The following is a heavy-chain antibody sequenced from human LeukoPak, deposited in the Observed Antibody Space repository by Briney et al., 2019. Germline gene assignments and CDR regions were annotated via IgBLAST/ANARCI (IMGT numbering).Heavy chain of an antibody. J-gene: IGHJ4*02. CDR2: VNPFSGGT. V-gene: IGHV1-2*02. CDR1: GYTFTSYD. Sequence: ASVTVSCKASGYTFTSYDINWVRQAPGQGLEWMGWVNPFSGGTIPAQKFQDRVTMTKDTSINTAYMELSSLRSDDTAVYYCARVKDSSSWHYFDFWGQGTLVTVSS. CDR3: ARVKDSSSWHYFDF. D-gene: IGHD6-13*01.